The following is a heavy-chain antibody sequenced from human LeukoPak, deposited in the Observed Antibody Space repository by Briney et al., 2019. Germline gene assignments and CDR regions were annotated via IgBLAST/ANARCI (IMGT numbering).Heavy chain of an antibody. CDR3: ARVGGYGADY. J-gene: IGHJ4*02. CDR1: GGSFSGYY. V-gene: IGHV4-34*01. D-gene: IGHD4-17*01. CDR2: INHSGST. Sequence: SETLSLTCAVYGGSFSGYYWSWIRQPPGKGLEWIGEINHSGSTNYNPSLKSRVTIPVDTSKNQFSLKLSSVTAADTAVYYCARVGGYGADYWGQGTLVTVSS.